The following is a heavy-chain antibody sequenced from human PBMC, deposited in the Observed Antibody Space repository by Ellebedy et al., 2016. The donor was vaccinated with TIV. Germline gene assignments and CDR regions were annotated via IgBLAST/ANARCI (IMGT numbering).Heavy chain of an antibody. Sequence: MPSETLSLTCTVSGGSISSYYWSWIRQPPGKGLEWIGYIYYSGSTNYNPSLKSRVTISVDTSKNQFSLKLSSVTAADTAVYYCATLAVAGPQPLEFDYWGQGTLVTVSS. J-gene: IGHJ4*02. D-gene: IGHD6-19*01. V-gene: IGHV4-59*08. CDR1: GGSISSYY. CDR3: ATLAVAGPQPLEFDY. CDR2: IYYSGST.